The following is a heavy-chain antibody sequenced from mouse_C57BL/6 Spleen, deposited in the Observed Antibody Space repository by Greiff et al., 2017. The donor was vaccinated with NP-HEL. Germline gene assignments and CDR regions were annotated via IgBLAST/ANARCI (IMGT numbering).Heavy chain of an antibody. Sequence: VQLQQSGPELVKPGASVKISCKASGYAFSSSWMNWVKQRPGKGLEWIGRIYPGDGDTNYNGKFKGKATLTADKSSSTAYMQLSSLTSEDSAVYFCARSANYYGSSYPFDYWGQGTTLTVSS. V-gene: IGHV1-82*01. J-gene: IGHJ2*01. CDR1: GYAFSSSW. CDR3: ARSANYYGSSYPFDY. D-gene: IGHD1-1*01. CDR2: IYPGDGDT.